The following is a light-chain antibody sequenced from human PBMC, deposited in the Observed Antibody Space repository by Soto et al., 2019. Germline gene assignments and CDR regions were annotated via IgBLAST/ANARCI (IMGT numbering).Light chain of an antibody. Sequence: QSVLTQPPSVSGAPGQSVTSSCTGSSSNIGAGYDVHWYQQLPGTAPKLLIYANSNRPSGVPGRFSGSKSGTSASLAITGLQAEDEADYYCQSYDSSLSGYVFGTGTKVTVL. J-gene: IGLJ1*01. CDR1: SSNIGAGYD. CDR2: ANS. V-gene: IGLV1-40*01. CDR3: QSYDSSLSGYV.